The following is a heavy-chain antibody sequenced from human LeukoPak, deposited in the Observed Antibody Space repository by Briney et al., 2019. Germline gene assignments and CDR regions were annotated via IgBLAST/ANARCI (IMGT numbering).Heavy chain of an antibody. J-gene: IGHJ4*02. V-gene: IGHV1-2*02. Sequence: GASVKVSCKASGYTFTGYYMHWVRQAPGQGLEWMGWINPNSGGTYYAQKFQGRVTMTRDTSISTAYMELSRLRSDDTAVYYCSCYDEDLDYFDYWGQGTLVTVSS. D-gene: IGHD5-12*01. CDR2: INPNSGGT. CDR3: SCYDEDLDYFDY. CDR1: GYTFTGYY.